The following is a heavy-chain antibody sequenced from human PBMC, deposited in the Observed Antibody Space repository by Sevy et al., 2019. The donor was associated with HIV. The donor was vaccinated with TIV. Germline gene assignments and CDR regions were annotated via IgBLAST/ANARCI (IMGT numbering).Heavy chain of an antibody. CDR2: IIPIFGTA. J-gene: IGHJ4*02. D-gene: IGHD3-10*01. V-gene: IGHV1-69*13. Sequence: ASVKVSCKASGGTFSSYAISWVRQAPGQGLDWMGGIIPIFGTANYAQKFQGRVTITADESTSTAYMELSSLRSEDTAVYYCARGGHRISGGWDYWGQGTLVTVSS. CDR3: ARGGHRISGGWDY. CDR1: GGTFSSYA.